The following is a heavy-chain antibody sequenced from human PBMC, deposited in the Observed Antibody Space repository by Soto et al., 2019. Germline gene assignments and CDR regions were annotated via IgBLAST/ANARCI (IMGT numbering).Heavy chain of an antibody. V-gene: IGHV3-53*04. J-gene: IGHJ4*02. D-gene: IGHD6-19*01. CDR3: ARDPPRSALGYSSGFHY. CDR1: GFTVSSNY. Sequence: GGSLRLSCAASGFTVSSNYMSWVRQAPGKGLEWVSVIYSGGSTYYADSVKGRFTISRHNSKNTLYLQMNSLRAEDTAVYYCARDPPRSALGYSSGFHYWGQGTLVTVSS. CDR2: IYSGGST.